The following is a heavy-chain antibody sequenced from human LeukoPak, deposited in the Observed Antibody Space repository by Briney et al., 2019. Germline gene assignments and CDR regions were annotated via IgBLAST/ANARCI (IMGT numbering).Heavy chain of an antibody. CDR3: AKSGYSGYDDYYFDY. D-gene: IGHD5-12*01. J-gene: IGHJ4*02. Sequence: GGSLRFSCAAPGFTFDDYTMHWVRQAPGKGLDWVSLISWDGGSTYYADSVKGRFTISRDNSKNSLYLQMNSLRTEDTALYYCAKSGYSGYDDYYFDYWGQGTLVTVSS. CDR2: ISWDGGST. CDR1: GFTFDDYT. V-gene: IGHV3-43*01.